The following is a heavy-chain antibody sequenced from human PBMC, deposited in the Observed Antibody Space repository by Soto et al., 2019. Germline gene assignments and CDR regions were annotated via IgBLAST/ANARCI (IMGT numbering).Heavy chain of an antibody. J-gene: IGHJ4*02. V-gene: IGHV3-30*18. CDR1: GFTFSSYG. D-gene: IGHD3-9*01. CDR3: AKVLRYFDWKAPDFDY. Sequence: SLRLSCAASGFTFSSYGMNWVRQAPGKGLEWVAVISYDGSNKYYADSVKGRFTISRDNSKNTLYLQMNSLRAEDTAVYYCAKVLRYFDWKAPDFDYWGQGTLVTVSS. CDR2: ISYDGSNK.